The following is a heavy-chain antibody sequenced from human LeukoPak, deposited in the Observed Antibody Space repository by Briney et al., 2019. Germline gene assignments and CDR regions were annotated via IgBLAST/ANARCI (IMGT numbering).Heavy chain of an antibody. CDR3: AKDLCYGDYGVDY. J-gene: IGHJ4*02. V-gene: IGHV3-33*06. D-gene: IGHD4-17*01. CDR2: IWYDGSNK. CDR1: RFTFSSYG. Sequence: GGSLILSCAASRFTFSSYGMPSVRQAPGKGVEWVAVIWYDGSNKYYADSVKGRFTISRDNSKNTLYLQMNSLRAEYTAVYYCAKDLCYGDYGVDYWGQGTLVTVSS.